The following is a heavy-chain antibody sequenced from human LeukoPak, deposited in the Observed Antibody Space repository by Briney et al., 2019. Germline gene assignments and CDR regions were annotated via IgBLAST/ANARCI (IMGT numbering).Heavy chain of an antibody. CDR2: INPSGGST. D-gene: IGHD5-18*01. Sequence: ASVKVSCKASGGTFSSYAISWVRQAPGQGLEWMGIINPSGGSTSYAQKFQGRVTMTRDTSTSTVYMELSSLRSEDTAVYYCARVGGRGYSYGSYYFDYWGQGTLVTVSS. CDR1: GGTFSSYA. V-gene: IGHV1-46*01. CDR3: ARVGGRGYSYGSYYFDY. J-gene: IGHJ4*02.